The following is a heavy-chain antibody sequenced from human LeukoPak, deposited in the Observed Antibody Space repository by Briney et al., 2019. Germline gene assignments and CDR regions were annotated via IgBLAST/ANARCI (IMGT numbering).Heavy chain of an antibody. V-gene: IGHV3-30*04. Sequence: QPGGSLRLSCAASGFTFSNYVMHWVRQAPGKGLEWVAAISYDGSSTHHADSVKGRFTISRDNSKNTLYLQTNSLRAEDTAVYYCARDDSLPWIQDAFDIWGQGTMVTVSS. CDR3: ARDDSLPWIQDAFDI. J-gene: IGHJ3*02. D-gene: IGHD5-18*01. CDR1: GFTFSNYV. CDR2: ISYDGSST.